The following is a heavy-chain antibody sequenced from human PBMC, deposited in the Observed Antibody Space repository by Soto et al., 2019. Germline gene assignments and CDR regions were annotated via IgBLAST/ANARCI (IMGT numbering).Heavy chain of an antibody. CDR3: ARQRTSVVTQAYFDS. V-gene: IGHV4-39*01. J-gene: IGHJ4*02. D-gene: IGHD2-21*02. CDR1: GDSINNRSYY. Sequence: PSETLSLTCTVTGDSINNRSYYSGWLRQPPGKGLEWIGSIYYSGSSSNNPSLKSRVSMSVDTSKNQCSLKLRSVTAADTALYYCARQRTSVVTQAYFDSWGQGSLVTVSS. CDR2: IYYSGSS.